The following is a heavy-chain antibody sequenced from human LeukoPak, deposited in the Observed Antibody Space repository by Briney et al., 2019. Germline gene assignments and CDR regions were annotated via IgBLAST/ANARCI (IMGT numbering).Heavy chain of an antibody. D-gene: IGHD3-10*01. CDR2: INHSGST. CDR3: ARGGYYGSGSYYIFDY. CDR1: GGSFSGYY. V-gene: IGHV4-34*01. Sequence: SETLSLTCAVYGGSFSGYYWSWIRQPPGKGLEWIGEINHSGSTNYNPSLKSRVTISVDTSKNQFSLKLSSVTAAGTAVYYCARGGYYGSGSYYIFDYWGQGTLVTVSS. J-gene: IGHJ4*02.